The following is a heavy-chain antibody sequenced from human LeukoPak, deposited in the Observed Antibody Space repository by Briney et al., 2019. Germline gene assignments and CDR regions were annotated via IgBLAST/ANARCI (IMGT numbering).Heavy chain of an antibody. CDR3: ASRSYSSSYYFDY. CDR1: GFTFSSYA. CDR2: ISYDGSNK. V-gene: IGHV3-30-3*01. Sequence: GRSLRLSCAASGFTFSSYAMHWVRQAPGKGLEWVAVISYDGSNKYYADSVKGRFTISRDNSKNTLYLQMNSLRAEDTAVYYCASRSYSSSYYFDYWGQGTLVTVSS. J-gene: IGHJ4*02. D-gene: IGHD6-6*01.